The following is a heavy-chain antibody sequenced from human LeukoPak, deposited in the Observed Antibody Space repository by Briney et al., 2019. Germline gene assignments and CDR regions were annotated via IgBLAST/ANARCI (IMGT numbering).Heavy chain of an antibody. CDR2: ISDSGTRT. V-gene: IGHV3-23*01. D-gene: IGHD6-19*01. Sequence: PGGSLRLSCAASGFTFSSYDMGWVRQAPGKGLEWVSAISDSGTRTYYADSVKGRFTISRDNFKNTLYPQMNSLRAGDTAVYYCAKDSRRTSGWYYFDYWGQGTLVTVSS. CDR1: GFTFSSYD. CDR3: AKDSRRTSGWYYFDY. J-gene: IGHJ4*02.